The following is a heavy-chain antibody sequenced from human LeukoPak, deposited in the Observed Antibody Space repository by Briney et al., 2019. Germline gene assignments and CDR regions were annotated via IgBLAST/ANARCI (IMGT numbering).Heavy chain of an antibody. J-gene: IGHJ1*01. CDR2: INHSGST. D-gene: IGHD2-2*01. V-gene: IGHV4-34*01. CDR1: GGSFSGYY. Sequence: SETLSLTCAVYGGSFSGYYWSWIRQPPGKGLEWIGEINHSGSTNYNPSLKSRVTISVDTSKNQFSLKLSSVTAADTAVYYCARENLVVPAAFQHWGQGTLVTVSS. CDR3: ARENLVVPAAFQH.